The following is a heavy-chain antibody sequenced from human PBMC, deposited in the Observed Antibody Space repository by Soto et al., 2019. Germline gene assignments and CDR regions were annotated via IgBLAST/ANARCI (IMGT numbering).Heavy chain of an antibody. V-gene: IGHV3-23*01. CDR2: ISGSGGST. J-gene: IGHJ6*02. CDR1: GFTFSSYA. D-gene: IGHD6-6*01. Sequence: EVQLLESGGGLVQPGGSLRLSCAASGFTFSSYAMSWVRQAPGKGLEWVSAISGSGGSTYYADSVKGRFTISRDNSKNTLYLQMNSLRAEDTAVYYRAKREELVSYYYGMDVWGQGTTVTVSS. CDR3: AKREELVSYYYGMDV.